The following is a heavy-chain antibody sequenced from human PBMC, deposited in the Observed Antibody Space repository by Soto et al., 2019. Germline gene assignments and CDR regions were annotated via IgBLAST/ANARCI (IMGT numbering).Heavy chain of an antibody. V-gene: IGHV4-30-2*01. Sequence: PSETLSLTCAVSDGSISSSVHSWSWIRQPPGKGLEWIGYIYYSGSTYYNPSLESRVTISLDRSKNQFSLKLTSVTAADTAVYYCARAEPGYRSGRYGGDTFDIWGHGTMVTVSS. CDR2: IYYSGST. J-gene: IGHJ3*02. CDR1: DGSISSSVHS. CDR3: ARAEPGYRSGRYGGDTFDI. D-gene: IGHD6-19*01.